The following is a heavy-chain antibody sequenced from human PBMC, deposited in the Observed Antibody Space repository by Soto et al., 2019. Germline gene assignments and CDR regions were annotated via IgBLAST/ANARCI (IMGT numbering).Heavy chain of an antibody. CDR2: IYYSGST. Sequence: QLQLQESGPGLVKPSETLSLTCTVSGGSISSSSYYWGWIRQPPGKGLEWIGSIYYSGSTYYNPSLKSRVTISVDTSKNQFSLKLSSVTAADTAVYYCARTSWYGTFDYWGQGTLVTVSS. CDR3: ARTSWYGTFDY. CDR1: GGSISSSSYY. D-gene: IGHD6-13*01. J-gene: IGHJ4*02. V-gene: IGHV4-39*01.